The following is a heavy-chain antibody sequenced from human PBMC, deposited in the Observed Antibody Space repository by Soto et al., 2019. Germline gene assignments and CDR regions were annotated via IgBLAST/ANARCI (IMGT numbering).Heavy chain of an antibody. CDR1: GFTFSSYW. V-gene: IGHV3-7*01. J-gene: IGHJ6*03. Sequence: EVQLVESGGGLVQPGGSLRLSCAASGFTFSSYWMSWVRQAPGKGLEWVGNIKQDGSEKYYVDSVKGRFNISRDNAKNSLYLQMNSLRAEDTAVYYCARGAYDFWSGYYTSYYYYYMDVWGKGTTVTVSS. CDR3: ARGAYDFWSGYYTSYYYYYMDV. CDR2: IKQDGSEK. D-gene: IGHD3-3*01.